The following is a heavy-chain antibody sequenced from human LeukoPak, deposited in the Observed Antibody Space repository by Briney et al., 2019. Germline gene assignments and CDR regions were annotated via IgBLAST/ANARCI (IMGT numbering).Heavy chain of an antibody. J-gene: IGHJ3*02. CDR1: GGSISSYY. Sequence: SETLSLTCTVSGGSISSYYWSWIRQPPGKGLEWIGYIYYSGSTNYNPSLKSRVTISVDTSKNQFSLKLSSVTAVDTAVYCCARDRDYYDSSAPLDIWGQGTMVTVSS. D-gene: IGHD3-22*01. V-gene: IGHV4-59*01. CDR2: IYYSGST. CDR3: ARDRDYYDSSAPLDI.